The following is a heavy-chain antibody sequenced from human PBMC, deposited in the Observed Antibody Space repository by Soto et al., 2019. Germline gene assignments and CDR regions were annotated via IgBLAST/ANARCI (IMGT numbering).Heavy chain of an antibody. D-gene: IGHD5-12*01. CDR2: ISAYNGNT. V-gene: IGHV1-18*01. J-gene: IGHJ4*02. CDR3: ASSGYSGYEIDY. CDR1: WYTFTSHG. Sequence: CKGSWYTFTSHGFRRVRQAPGQGLEWMGWISAYNGNTNYAQKLQGRVTMTTDTSTSTAYMELRSLRSDHTAVYYCASSGYSGYEIDYWGQGTLVTVSS.